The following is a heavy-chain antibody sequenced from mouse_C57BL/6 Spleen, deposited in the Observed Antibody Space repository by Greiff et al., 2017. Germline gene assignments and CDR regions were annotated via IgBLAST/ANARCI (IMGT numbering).Heavy chain of an antibody. Sequence: EVKLVESGGGLVKPGGSLKLSCAASGFTFSSYAMSWVRQTPEKRLEWVATISDGGSYTYYPDNVKGRFTISRDNAKNNLYLQMSHLKSEDTAMYYCARDRVDGSWFAYWGQGTLVTVSA. CDR1: GFTFSSYA. CDR3: ARDRVDGSWFAY. J-gene: IGHJ3*01. CDR2: ISDGGSYT. V-gene: IGHV5-4*01. D-gene: IGHD2-3*01.